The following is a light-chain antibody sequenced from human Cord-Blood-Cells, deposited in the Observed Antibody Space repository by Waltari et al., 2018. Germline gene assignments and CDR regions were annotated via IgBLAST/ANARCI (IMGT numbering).Light chain of an antibody. J-gene: IGKJ1*01. Sequence: EIVMTQSPATLSVSPGERATLSCRASQSVSSNLAWYQQKPGPAPRLLIYGASTRATGIPARFSGSGSGTEFTLTISSLQSEDFAVYYCQQYNNWPPRTFGQGTKGEIK. CDR3: QQYNNWPPRT. CDR1: QSVSSN. V-gene: IGKV3-15*01. CDR2: GAS.